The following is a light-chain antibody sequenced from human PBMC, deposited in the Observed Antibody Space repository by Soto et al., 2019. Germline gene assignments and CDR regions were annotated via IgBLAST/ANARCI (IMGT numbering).Light chain of an antibody. Sequence: DIQMTQAPSTLSASVGDRFTITFRASQNINAWLAWYQQKPGKAPKLLIYDVSTLHSGVPSRFSGSASGTEFTLTISNLESDDFATYYCQQYHRYSTFGQGTKVDI. V-gene: IGKV1-5*01. CDR2: DVS. CDR1: QNINAW. CDR3: QQYHRYST. J-gene: IGKJ1*01.